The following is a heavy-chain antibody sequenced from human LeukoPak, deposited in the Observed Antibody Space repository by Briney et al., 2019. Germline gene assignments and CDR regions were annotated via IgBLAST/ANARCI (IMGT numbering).Heavy chain of an antibody. CDR1: GGTFSSYA. J-gene: IGHJ5*02. D-gene: IGHD6-13*01. Sequence: SVKVSCKASGGTFSSYAISWVRQAPGQGLEWMGGIIPIFGTANYAQKFQGRVTITADKSTSTAYMELSSLRSEDTAVYYCARGRRARSSSSQNWFDPWGQGTLVTVSS. V-gene: IGHV1-69*06. CDR2: IIPIFGTA. CDR3: ARGRRARSSSSQNWFDP.